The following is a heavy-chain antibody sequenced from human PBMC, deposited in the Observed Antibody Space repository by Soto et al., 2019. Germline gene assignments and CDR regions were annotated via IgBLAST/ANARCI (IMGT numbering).Heavy chain of an antibody. D-gene: IGHD2-2*01. J-gene: IGHJ4*02. CDR2: INHSGST. CDR3: ARGLVVVPAAINYFDY. CDR1: GGSFSGYY. V-gene: IGHV4-34*01. Sequence: SSETLSLTCAVYGGSFSGYYWSWIRQPPGKGLEWIGEINHSGSTNYNPSLKSRVTISVDTSKNQFSLKLSSVTAADTAVYYCARGLVVVPAAINYFDYWGQGTLVTVSS.